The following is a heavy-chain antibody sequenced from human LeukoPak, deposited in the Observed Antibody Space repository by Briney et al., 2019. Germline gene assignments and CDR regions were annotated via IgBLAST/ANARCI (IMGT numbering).Heavy chain of an antibody. J-gene: IGHJ3*02. Sequence: GGSLRLSCAASGFTFDDCAMHWVRQAPGKGLEWVSGISWNSGSIGYADSVKGRFTISRDNAKNSLYLQMNSLRAEDTALYYCAKDTHIVAGFDAFDIWGQGTMVTVSS. CDR1: GFTFDDCA. V-gene: IGHV3-9*01. CDR2: ISWNSGSI. CDR3: AKDTHIVAGFDAFDI. D-gene: IGHD2-21*01.